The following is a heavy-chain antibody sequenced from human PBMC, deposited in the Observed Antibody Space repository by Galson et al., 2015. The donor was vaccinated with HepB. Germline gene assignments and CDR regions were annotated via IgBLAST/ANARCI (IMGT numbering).Heavy chain of an antibody. CDR2: ISWNSGSI. V-gene: IGHV3-9*01. J-gene: IGHJ5*02. CDR3: AKDIGNRSGVFTPGFDP. D-gene: IGHD2-15*01. Sequence: SLRLSCAASGFTFDDYAMHWVRQAPGKGLEWVSGISWNSGSIGYADPVKGRFTISRDNAKNSLYLQMNSLRAEDTALYYCAKDIGNRSGVFTPGFDPWGQGTLVTVSS. CDR1: GFTFDDYA.